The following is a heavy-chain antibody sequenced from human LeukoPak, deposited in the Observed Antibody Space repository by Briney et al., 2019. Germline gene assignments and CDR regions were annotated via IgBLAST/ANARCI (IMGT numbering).Heavy chain of an antibody. J-gene: IGHJ3*02. Sequence: SVKVSCKASGGTFTNFAICWVRQAPGQGLEWMGGIFPVFGTPTYAQKFQGRVTITADESTRTAHMELSSLRSDDTAVYYCARGPHTSSWYKHAFDIWAQGTMVTVSS. V-gene: IGHV1-69*13. CDR2: IFPVFGTP. D-gene: IGHD6-13*01. CDR3: ARGPHTSSWYKHAFDI. CDR1: GGTFTNFA.